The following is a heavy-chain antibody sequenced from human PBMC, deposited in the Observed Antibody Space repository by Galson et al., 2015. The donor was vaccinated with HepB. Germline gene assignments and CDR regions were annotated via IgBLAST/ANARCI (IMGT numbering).Heavy chain of an antibody. D-gene: IGHD3-10*01. CDR3: AREYGQRVNFDY. CDR2: IGRSSSTI. V-gene: IGHV3-48*01. CDR1: EFTFFSHS. J-gene: IGHJ4*02. Sequence: SLRLSCAASEFTFFSHSMNWVRQAPGKGLEWVSYIGRSSSTIYYADSVKGRFTISRDNAKSSLYLQMNSLRVEDTAVYYCAREYGQRVNFDYWGQGTLLTVSS.